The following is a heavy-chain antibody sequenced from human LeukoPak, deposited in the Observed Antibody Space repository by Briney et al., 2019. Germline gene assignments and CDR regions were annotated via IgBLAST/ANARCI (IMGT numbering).Heavy chain of an antibody. D-gene: IGHD2-8*01. Sequence: SETLSLTCTVSGGSISSYYWSWIRQPAGKGLEWIGRIYTSGSTNYNPSLKSRVTMSVDTSKNQFSLKLSSVTAADTAVYYCARDLRGYCTNGVCYRGDYYFDYWGQGTLVTVSS. CDR2: IYTSGST. V-gene: IGHV4-4*07. J-gene: IGHJ4*02. CDR1: GGSISSYY. CDR3: ARDLRGYCTNGVCYRGDYYFDY.